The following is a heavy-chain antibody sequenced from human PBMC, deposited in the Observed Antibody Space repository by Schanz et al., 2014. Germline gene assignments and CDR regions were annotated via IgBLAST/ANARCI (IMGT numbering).Heavy chain of an antibody. D-gene: IGHD3-3*01. CDR1: GGSISSSNW. V-gene: IGHV4-4*02. J-gene: IGHJ5*01. Sequence: QVQLQESGPGLVKPSGTLSLTCAVSGGSISSSNWWSWVRQPPGKGLEWIGEIYHSGSTNYKPSLKIRVTISAHKSKTQFSLKLRSVPAADTAVYYCARALRFLEWLPPDSWGQGNLVTVSS. CDR2: IYHSGST. CDR3: ARALRFLEWLPPDS.